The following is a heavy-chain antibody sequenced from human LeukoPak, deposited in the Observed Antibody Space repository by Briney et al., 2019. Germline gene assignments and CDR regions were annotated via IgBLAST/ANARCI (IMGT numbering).Heavy chain of an antibody. CDR3: ARGSGYGYAQGYFDY. CDR2: IYSTGST. CDR1: GGSISSYY. V-gene: IGHV4-4*07. D-gene: IGHD5-18*01. Sequence: SETLSLTCTVSGGSISSYYWSWIRQPAGKGLEWIGRIYSTGSTNYNPSLKSRVTMSVDTSKNQFSLKLSSVTAADTAVYYCARGSGYGYAQGYFDYWGQGTLVTVSS. J-gene: IGHJ4*02.